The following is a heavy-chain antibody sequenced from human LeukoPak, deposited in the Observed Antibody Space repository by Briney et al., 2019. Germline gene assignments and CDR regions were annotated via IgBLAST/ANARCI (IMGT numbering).Heavy chain of an antibody. CDR3: ARGPQWRGDYYYMDV. CDR2: MNPNSGNK. Sequence: ASVKVSCKASGYSFTNFVIKCVRQATGQGREWMGWMNPNSGNKGYAQQFQGRVSMTMNTSITTAYMELSSLRSEDTAVYYCARGPQWRGDYYYMDVWGRGTTVTVSS. J-gene: IGHJ6*03. CDR1: GYSFTNFV. D-gene: IGHD6-19*01. V-gene: IGHV1-8*01.